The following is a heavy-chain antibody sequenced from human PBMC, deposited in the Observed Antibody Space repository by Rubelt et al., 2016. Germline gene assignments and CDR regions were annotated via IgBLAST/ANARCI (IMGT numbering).Heavy chain of an antibody. Sequence: EVHLLESGGGLVQPGGSLRLSCAASGFTFNTNAMNWVRRAPGKGLEWVSSISGSDGNTYYADSGKGLFTISRDNSKNTLYLQMNSLRVEDTAIYYCAKDREATTRLFDYWGQGTLVSVSS. J-gene: IGHJ4*02. CDR3: AKDREATTRLFDY. CDR2: ISGSDGNT. V-gene: IGHV3-23*01. D-gene: IGHD1-26*01. CDR1: GFTFNTNA.